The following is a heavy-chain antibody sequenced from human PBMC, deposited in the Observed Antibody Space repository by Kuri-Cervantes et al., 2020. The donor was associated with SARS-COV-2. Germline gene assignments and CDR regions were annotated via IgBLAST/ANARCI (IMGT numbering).Heavy chain of an antibody. CDR2: IYHSGST. CDR1: GGSISSGGYY. J-gene: IGHJ4*02. V-gene: IGHV4-30-2*01. D-gene: IGHD6-6*01. CDR3: ARETSTYSSSIDY. Sequence: SETLSLTCTVSGGSISSGGYYWSWIRQPPGKGLEWIGYIYHSGSTYYNPSLKSRVTISVDRSKNQFSLKLSSVTAADTAVYYCARETSTYSSSIDYWGQGTLVTVSS.